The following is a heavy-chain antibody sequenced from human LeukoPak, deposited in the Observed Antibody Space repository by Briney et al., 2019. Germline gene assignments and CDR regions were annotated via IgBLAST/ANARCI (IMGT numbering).Heavy chain of an antibody. J-gene: IGHJ4*02. D-gene: IGHD2-2*01. CDR1: GGSFSGYY. V-gene: IGHV4-30-4*08. CDR2: IYYSGST. Sequence: SETLSLTCAVYGGSFSGYYWSWIRQPPGKGLEWIGYIYYSGSTYYNPSLKSRVTISVDTSKNQFSLKLSSVTAADTAVYYCARDHCSSTSCYLGYWGQGTLVTVSS. CDR3: ARDHCSSTSCYLGY.